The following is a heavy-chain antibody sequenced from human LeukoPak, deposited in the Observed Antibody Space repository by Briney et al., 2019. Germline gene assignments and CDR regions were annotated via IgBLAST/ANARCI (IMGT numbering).Heavy chain of an antibody. CDR2: TSSSSSYI. V-gene: IGHV3-21*01. CDR1: GFTFGDYA. J-gene: IGHJ6*03. Sequence: PGGSLRLSCAASGFTFGDYAMNWVRQAPGKGLEWVSSTSSSSSYIYYADSVKSRLTISRDNAKNSLYLQMNSLRAEDTAVYYCARSSGWYHRGPDYYYYYMDVWGKGTTVTVS. D-gene: IGHD6-19*01. CDR3: ARSSGWYHRGPDYYYYYMDV.